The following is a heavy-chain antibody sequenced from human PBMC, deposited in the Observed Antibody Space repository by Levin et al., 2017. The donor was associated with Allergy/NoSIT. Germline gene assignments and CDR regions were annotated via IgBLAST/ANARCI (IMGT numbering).Heavy chain of an antibody. Sequence: SPTLSLTCTVSGGSIRSYSWSWIWQPPGNGLECIGYIYYSGSTNYNPSLKSRVTISVDTSKNQFSLKLSSVTAADTAVYYCARKLDRQWEVLGNWFDPWGQGTLVTVSS. J-gene: IGHJ5*02. D-gene: IGHD1-26*01. V-gene: IGHV4-59*01. CDR3: ARKLDRQWEVLGNWFDP. CDR2: IYYSGST. CDR1: GGSIRSYS.